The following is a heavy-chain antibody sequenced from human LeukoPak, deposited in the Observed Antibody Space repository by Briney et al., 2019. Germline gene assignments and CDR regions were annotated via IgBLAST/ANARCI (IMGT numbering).Heavy chain of an antibody. CDR1: GYTFTGYY. D-gene: IGHD3-22*01. J-gene: IGHJ4*02. V-gene: IGHV1-2*02. CDR3: ARPYDSSGYYYFDC. Sequence: ASVKVSCKASGYTFTGYYMHWVRQAPGQGLEWMGWINPNSGGTNYAQKFQGRVTITRDTSISTAYMELSRLRSDDTAVYYCARPYDSSGYYYFDCWGQGTLVTVSS. CDR2: INPNSGGT.